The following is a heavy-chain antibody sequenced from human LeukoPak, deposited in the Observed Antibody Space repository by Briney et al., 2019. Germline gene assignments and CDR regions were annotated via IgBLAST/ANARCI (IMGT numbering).Heavy chain of an antibody. CDR2: IYGDNGNT. V-gene: IGHV1-3*03. J-gene: IGHJ6*03. Sequence: ASVKVSCKASGYTFTSYDINWVRQATGQGLEWMGWIYGDNGNTKYSQEFQGRVTITRDTSASTAYMELSSLRSEDMAVYYCARGVPGVYYYYYMDVWGKGTTVTVSS. CDR3: ARGVPGVYYYYYMDV. D-gene: IGHD2-8*01. CDR1: GYTFTSYD.